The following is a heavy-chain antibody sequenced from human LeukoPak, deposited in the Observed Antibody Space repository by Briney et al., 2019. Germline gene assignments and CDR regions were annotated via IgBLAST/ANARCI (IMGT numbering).Heavy chain of an antibody. D-gene: IGHD3-10*01. V-gene: IGHV3-53*01. CDR2: IRSGGST. Sequence: PGGSLRLSCAASGFTVSSSYMTWVRQAPGKGLEWVSVIRSGGSTVYADSVKGRFTISRDNSKNMLYLQLNSLRAENTAVYYCAREGSGRTAYNDGLDVWGQGTMVTVSS. CDR1: GFTVSSSY. CDR3: AREGSGRTAYNDGLDV. J-gene: IGHJ3*01.